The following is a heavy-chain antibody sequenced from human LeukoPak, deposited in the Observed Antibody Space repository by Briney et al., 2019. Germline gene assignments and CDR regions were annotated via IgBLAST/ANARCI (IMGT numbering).Heavy chain of an antibody. CDR2: ITSSSYNI. CDR1: GFIFSSHS. Sequence: GGSLRLSCAASGFIFSSHSMNWVRQAPGKGLEWVSSITSSSYNIYYADSVKGRFTISRDNAKNSLYLQMNSLRAEDTALYYCAKLRDPGDPGDYWGQGTLVTVSS. V-gene: IGHV3-21*04. CDR3: AKLRDPGDPGDY. J-gene: IGHJ4*02. D-gene: IGHD1-7*01.